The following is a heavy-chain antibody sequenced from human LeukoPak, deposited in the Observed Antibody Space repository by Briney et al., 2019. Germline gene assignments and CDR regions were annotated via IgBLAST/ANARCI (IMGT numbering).Heavy chain of an antibody. D-gene: IGHD3-22*01. Sequence: ASVTVSCKASGYTFANYGIIWVRQAPGQGLEWMGWISAYNGYTNYAQNLQGGVTMTTDTSTSTAYMELRSLISDDTAVYFCARGFPPRRNYDSSGYYSYHFDSWGQGTLVTVSS. V-gene: IGHV1-18*01. CDR1: GYTFANYG. CDR2: ISAYNGYT. CDR3: ARGFPPRRNYDSSGYYSYHFDS. J-gene: IGHJ4*02.